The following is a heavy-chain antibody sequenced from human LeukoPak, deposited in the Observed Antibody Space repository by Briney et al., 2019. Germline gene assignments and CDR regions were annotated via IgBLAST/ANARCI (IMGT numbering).Heavy chain of an antibody. J-gene: IGHJ4*02. V-gene: IGHV3-11*04. D-gene: IGHD3-3*01. CDR3: ARVRHQRDYDFWSGYYYFDY. Sequence: PGGSLRLSCAASGFTFSDYYMHWIRQAPGKGLQWVSYISPSVSTISYADSVKGRFTVSRDNAKNSLYLQMNSLRAEDTAVYYCARVRHQRDYDFWSGYYYFDYWGQGTLVTVSS. CDR1: GFTFSDYY. CDR2: ISPSVSTI.